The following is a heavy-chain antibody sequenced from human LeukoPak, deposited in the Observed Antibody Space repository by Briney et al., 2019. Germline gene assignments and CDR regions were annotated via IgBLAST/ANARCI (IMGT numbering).Heavy chain of an antibody. CDR1: GFTFSSYA. V-gene: IGHV3-23*01. J-gene: IGHJ4*02. Sequence: WGSLRLSCAASGFTFSSYAMSWVCQAQGKGLEWVSAINGSGGSTYYADSVKGRFTISRDNSKNTLYLQMNSLGAEDTAGYYCAKGVESYDRSGLFDYWGQGTLVTVSS. CDR2: INGSGGST. D-gene: IGHD3-22*01. CDR3: AKGVESYDRSGLFDY.